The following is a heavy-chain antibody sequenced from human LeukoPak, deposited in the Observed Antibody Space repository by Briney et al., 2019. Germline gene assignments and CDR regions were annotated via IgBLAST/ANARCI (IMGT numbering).Heavy chain of an antibody. CDR2: IKQDGSEK. Sequence: GGSLRLSCAASGFTVSSYWMSWVRQAPGEGLEWVANIKQDGSEKYYVDSVKGRFTISRDNAKNSLYLQMNSLRAEDTAVYYCESENKWLGEDYWGQGTLVTVSS. J-gene: IGHJ4*02. D-gene: IGHD6-19*01. V-gene: IGHV3-7*01. CDR1: GFTVSSYW. CDR3: ESENKWLGEDY.